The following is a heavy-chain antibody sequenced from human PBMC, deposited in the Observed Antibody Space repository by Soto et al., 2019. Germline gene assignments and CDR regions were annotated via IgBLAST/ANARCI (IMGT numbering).Heavy chain of an antibody. V-gene: IGHV3-30*03. Sequence: GGSLRLSCAASGFTFSTYVMNWVRQAPGKGLEWVAVISFDGSKTYYADSVKGRFTISRDNSKNTLNLQMNSLRAEDTAVYYCARSPLKDSSGYSSSDYWGQGTLVTVSS. J-gene: IGHJ4*02. D-gene: IGHD3-22*01. CDR2: ISFDGSKT. CDR1: GFTFSTYV. CDR3: ARSPLKDSSGYSSSDY.